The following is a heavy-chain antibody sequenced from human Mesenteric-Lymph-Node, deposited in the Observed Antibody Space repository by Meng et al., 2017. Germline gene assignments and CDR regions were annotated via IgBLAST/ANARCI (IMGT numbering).Heavy chain of an antibody. CDR2: IYHSGST. V-gene: IGHV4-4*02. CDR3: ARGVYYSFDY. J-gene: IGHJ4*02. D-gene: IGHD3-10*01. Sequence: QWQRQESGSGLVKPSETPSLPAVVSGGSISSVYWWTGVPQSPGKGLEWIGEIYHSGSTNYNPSLKSRVTISGDKSKNQFSLKLTSVTAADTAVYYCARGVYYSFDYWGQGTLVTVSS. CDR1: GGSISSVYW.